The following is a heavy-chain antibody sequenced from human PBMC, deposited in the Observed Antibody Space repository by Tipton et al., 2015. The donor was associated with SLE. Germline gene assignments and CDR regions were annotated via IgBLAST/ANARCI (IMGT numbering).Heavy chain of an antibody. V-gene: IGHV4-59*12. J-gene: IGHJ6*02. CDR2: IYYSGST. Sequence: TLSLTCTVSGGSISSYYWSWIRQPPGKGLEWIGYIYYSGSTNYNPSLKSRVTMSVDTSKNQFSLKLSSVTAADTAVYYCAREEYCSSTSCLYYYYGMDVWGQGTTVTVSS. D-gene: IGHD2-2*01. CDR3: AREEYCSSTSCLYYYYGMDV. CDR1: GGSISSYY.